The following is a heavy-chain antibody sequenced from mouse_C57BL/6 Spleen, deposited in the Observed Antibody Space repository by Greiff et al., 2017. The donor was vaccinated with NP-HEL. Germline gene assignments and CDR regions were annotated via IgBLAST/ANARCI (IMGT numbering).Heavy chain of an antibody. D-gene: IGHD1-1*01. CDR2: IHPNSGST. Sequence: QVQLKQPGAELVKPGASVKLSCKASGYTFTSYWMHWVKQRPGQGLEWIGMIHPNSGSTNYNEKFKSKATLTVDKSSSTAYMQLSSLTSEDSAVYYCAREYYGPFAYWGQGTLVTVSA. V-gene: IGHV1-64*01. CDR3: AREYYGPFAY. CDR1: GYTFTSYW. J-gene: IGHJ3*01.